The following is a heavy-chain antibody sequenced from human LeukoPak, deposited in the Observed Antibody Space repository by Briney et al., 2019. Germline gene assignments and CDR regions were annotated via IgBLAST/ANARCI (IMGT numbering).Heavy chain of an antibody. V-gene: IGHV3-53*01. J-gene: IGHJ4*02. CDR2: LYRCGET. CDR1: GFTYGTKD. D-gene: IGHD1-14*01. CDR3: GISQTWDHLFES. Sequence: GVSLRLSCAASGFTYGTKDMTWVRRAPGKGLERVSILYRCGETYYAVSGRGRFTISRDTSKNTLLLHMSSLREDDSAVYYCGISQTWDHLFESWGQGTLVAVSS.